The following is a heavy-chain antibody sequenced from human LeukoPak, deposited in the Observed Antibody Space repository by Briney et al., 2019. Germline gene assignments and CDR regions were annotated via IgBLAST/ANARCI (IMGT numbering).Heavy chain of an antibody. CDR3: ARDANDALDY. Sequence: KAGGSLRLSCAASGFTFSSYSMNWVRQAPGEGLEWVSSISSSSSYIYYADSVKGRFTISRDNAKNSLYLQMNSLRAEDTAVYYCARDANDALDYWGQGTLVTVSS. CDR2: ISSSSSYI. CDR1: GFTFSSYS. J-gene: IGHJ4*02. V-gene: IGHV3-21*01. D-gene: IGHD1-1*01.